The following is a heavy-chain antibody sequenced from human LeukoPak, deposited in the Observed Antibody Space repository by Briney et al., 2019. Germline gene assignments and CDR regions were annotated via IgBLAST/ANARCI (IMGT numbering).Heavy chain of an antibody. CDR2: INAGNGNT. D-gene: IGHD6-13*01. J-gene: IGHJ4*02. CDR1: GYTFTSYA. V-gene: IGHV1-3*01. Sequence: ASVKVSCKASGYTFTSYAMHWVRQAPGQRFEWMGWINAGNGNTKYSQKFQGRVTITRDTSASTAYMELSSLRSEDTAVYYCARGRGIAAAVSDYWGQGTLVTVSS. CDR3: ARGRGIAAAVSDY.